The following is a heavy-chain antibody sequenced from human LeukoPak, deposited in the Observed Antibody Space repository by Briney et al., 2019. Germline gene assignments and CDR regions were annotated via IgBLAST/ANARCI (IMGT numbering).Heavy chain of an antibody. CDR1: GGTFSSYA. V-gene: IGHV1-69*13. D-gene: IGHD3-22*01. Sequence: SVKVSCKASGGTFSSYAISWVRQAPGQGLEWMGGIIPIFGTANYAQKFQCRVTITADESTSTAYMELSSLRSEDTAVYYCARVGYYYDSSGYYAPYYYYYYMDVWGKGTTVTVSS. CDR2: IIPIFGTA. CDR3: ARVGYYYDSSGYYAPYYYYYYMDV. J-gene: IGHJ6*03.